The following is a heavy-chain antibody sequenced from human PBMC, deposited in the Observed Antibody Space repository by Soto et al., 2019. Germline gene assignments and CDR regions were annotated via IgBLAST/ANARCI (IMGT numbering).Heavy chain of an antibody. Sequence: GGSLRLSCAASGFTFSIYGMHWVRQAPGKGLEWVAVISYDGSNKYYADSVKGRFTISRDNSKNTLYLQMNSLRAEDTAVYYCLGGNSGDYYYGMDVWGQGTTVTVSS. D-gene: IGHD2-21*02. CDR1: GFTFSIYG. J-gene: IGHJ6*02. CDR3: LGGNSGDYYYGMDV. V-gene: IGHV3-30*03. CDR2: ISYDGSNK.